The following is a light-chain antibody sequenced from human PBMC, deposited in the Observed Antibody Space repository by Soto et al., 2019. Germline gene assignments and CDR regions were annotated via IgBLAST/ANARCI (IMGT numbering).Light chain of an antibody. CDR2: GAS. Sequence: EKVMTQSPATLSVSPGERATLSCRASQSVSSNVAWYQQKSGQAPRLLIYGASTRATGIPARFSGSGSGTQFTLTISSLQSEDFAVYYCQQYNSWPFTFGPGTKVDIK. CDR1: QSVSSN. CDR3: QQYNSWPFT. J-gene: IGKJ3*01. V-gene: IGKV3-15*01.